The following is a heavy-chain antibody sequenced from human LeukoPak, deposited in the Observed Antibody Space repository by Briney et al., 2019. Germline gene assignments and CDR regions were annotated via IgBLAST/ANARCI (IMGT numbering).Heavy chain of an antibody. CDR2: IYSSGST. Sequence: SETLSLTCTVSGASISSYDWSWIRQPAGKGLEWIGHIYSSGSTNYNPSLKSRVTMSVDTSKNQFSLKLSSVTAADTAVYYCVREYSSSGDYWGQGTLVTVSS. V-gene: IGHV4-4*07. D-gene: IGHD6-6*01. CDR3: VREYSSSGDY. J-gene: IGHJ4*02. CDR1: GASISSYD.